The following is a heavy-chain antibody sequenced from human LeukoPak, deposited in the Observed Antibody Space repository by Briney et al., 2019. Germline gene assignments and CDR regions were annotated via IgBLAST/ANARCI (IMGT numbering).Heavy chain of an antibody. Sequence: GESLKISFKGSGYSFTTYWIGWVRQMPGEGLEWMGIIYPGDSDIRYSPSFQGQVTFSADKSISTAYLQWSSLKASDTAMYYCARLEKGTMIYWGQGTLVTVSS. CDR1: GYSFTTYW. D-gene: IGHD3-22*01. CDR3: ARLEKGTMIY. CDR2: IYPGDSDI. V-gene: IGHV5-51*01. J-gene: IGHJ1*01.